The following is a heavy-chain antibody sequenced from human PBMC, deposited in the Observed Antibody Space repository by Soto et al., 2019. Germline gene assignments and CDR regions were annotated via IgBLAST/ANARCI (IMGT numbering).Heavy chain of an antibody. D-gene: IGHD2-15*01. CDR3: ASDGGLGY. Sequence: QVQLVESGGGVVQPGRSLRLSCAASGFTFSSYAMHWVRQAPGKGLEWVAVISYDGSNKYYADSVKGRFTISRDNSKNTLYLQVNSLRAEDPAVYYCASDGGLGYWGQGTLVTVSS. CDR2: ISYDGSNK. CDR1: GFTFSSYA. V-gene: IGHV3-30-3*01. J-gene: IGHJ4*02.